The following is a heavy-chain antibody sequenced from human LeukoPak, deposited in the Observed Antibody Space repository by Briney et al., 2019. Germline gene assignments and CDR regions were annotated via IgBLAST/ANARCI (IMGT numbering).Heavy chain of an antibody. CDR2: IYSGGST. Sequence: GGSLRLSCAASGFTVSSNYMSWVRQAPGKGLEWVSVIYSGGSTYYADSVKGRFTISRDKSKNTLYLQLNSVRAEDTAVYYCAGHTAMASFDYWGQGTLVTVSS. V-gene: IGHV3-53*01. J-gene: IGHJ4*02. CDR1: GFTVSSNY. D-gene: IGHD5-18*01. CDR3: AGHTAMASFDY.